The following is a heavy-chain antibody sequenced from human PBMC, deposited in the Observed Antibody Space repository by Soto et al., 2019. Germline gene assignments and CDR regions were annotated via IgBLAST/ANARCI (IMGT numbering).Heavy chain of an antibody. CDR1: GGSISSYY. V-gene: IGHV4-59*01. CDR3: ARASRSQAYSSSWYWFDP. J-gene: IGHJ5*02. D-gene: IGHD6-13*01. CDR2: IYYSGST. Sequence: SETLSLTCTVSGGSISSYYWSWIRQPPGKGLEWIGYIYYSGSTNYNPSLKSRVTISVDTSKNQFSLKLSSVTAADTAVYYCARASRSQAYSSSWYWFDPWGQGTLVTVSS.